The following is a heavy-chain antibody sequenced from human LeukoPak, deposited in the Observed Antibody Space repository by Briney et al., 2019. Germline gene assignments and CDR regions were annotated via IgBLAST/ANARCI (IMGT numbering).Heavy chain of an antibody. CDR3: ARAGGLFCTSTSCHNWFDP. CDR1: GGSVSSGIYY. V-gene: IGHV4-61*02. J-gene: IGHJ5*02. CDR2: IYTSGST. D-gene: IGHD2-2*01. Sequence: PSETLSLTCTVSGGSVSSGIYYWSWIRQPGGKGLEWIGRIYTSGSTNYNPSLKSRVTISVDTSKNQFSLKLSSVTAADTALYYCARAGGLFCTSTSCHNWFDPWGQGTLVTVSS.